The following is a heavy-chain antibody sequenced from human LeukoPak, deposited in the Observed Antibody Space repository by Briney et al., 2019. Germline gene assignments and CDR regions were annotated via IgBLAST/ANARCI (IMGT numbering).Heavy chain of an antibody. Sequence: PSETLSLTCTVSGGSLSSYYWSWLRQPAGKGLEWIGRFYTSGSTNYNPSLKSRVTMSVDTSKNQFSLKLSSVTAEDTAVYYCARDRHLSPRATNAFDIWGQGTVVTVSS. CDR3: ARDRHLSPRATNAFDI. V-gene: IGHV4-4*07. CDR2: FYTSGST. D-gene: IGHD1-26*01. J-gene: IGHJ3*02. CDR1: GGSLSSYY.